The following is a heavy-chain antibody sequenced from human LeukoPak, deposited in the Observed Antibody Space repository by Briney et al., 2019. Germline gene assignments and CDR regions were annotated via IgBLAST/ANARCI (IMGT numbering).Heavy chain of an antibody. CDR3: ASQNVLRFLEWLLFDY. CDR2: ISGSGGST. D-gene: IGHD3-3*01. V-gene: IGHV3-23*01. Sequence: GGSLRLSCAASGFTFSSYAMSWVRQAPGKGLKWVSAISGSGGSTYYADSVKGRFTISRDNSKNTLYLQMNSLRAEDTAVYYCASQNVLRFLEWLLFDYWGQGTLVTVSS. CDR1: GFTFSSYA. J-gene: IGHJ4*02.